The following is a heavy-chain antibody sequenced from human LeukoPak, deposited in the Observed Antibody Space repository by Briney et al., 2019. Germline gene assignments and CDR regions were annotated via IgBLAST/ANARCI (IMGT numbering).Heavy chain of an antibody. CDR3: ATEWLGTS. Sequence: GGSLRLSCAASGFTFSSYAMSWVRQAPGKGLEWVSAISGSGGNTYLAESVKGRFTISRDNSKNTLNLQMNSLRAEDTAIYYCATEWLGTSWGQGTLVTVPS. J-gene: IGHJ4*02. CDR1: GFTFSSYA. CDR2: ISGSGGNT. D-gene: IGHD5-12*01. V-gene: IGHV3-23*01.